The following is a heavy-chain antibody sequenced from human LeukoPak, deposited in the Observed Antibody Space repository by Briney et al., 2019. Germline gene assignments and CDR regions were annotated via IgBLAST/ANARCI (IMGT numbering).Heavy chain of an antibody. CDR3: ARVIAVAGTGDAFDI. CDR2: INPSGGST. V-gene: IGHV1-46*01. D-gene: IGHD6-19*01. J-gene: IGHJ3*02. Sequence: ASVKVACKASGDTFTSSYMQWVRQAPGQGLEWTGIINPSGGSTSYAQKFQGRVTMTRDTSTSTVYMELRSLRSEDTAVYYCARVIAVAGTGDAFDIWGQGTMVTVSS. CDR1: GDTFTSSY.